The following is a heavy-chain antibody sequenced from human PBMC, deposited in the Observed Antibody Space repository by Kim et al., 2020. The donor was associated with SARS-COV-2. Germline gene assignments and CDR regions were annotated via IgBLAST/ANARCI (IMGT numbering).Heavy chain of an antibody. V-gene: IGHV1-18*01. Sequence: ASVKVSCKASGYTFSSYGISWVRQAPGQGLEWMGWISAYNGHTNYAQKLQGRVTMTTDTSTSTAYMELRSLRSDDTAVYYCARGLAQGSLSIRRERYGMDVWGQGTTVTVSS. J-gene: IGHJ6*02. D-gene: IGHD5-12*01. CDR1: GYTFSSYG. CDR2: ISAYNGHT. CDR3: ARGLAQGSLSIRRERYGMDV.